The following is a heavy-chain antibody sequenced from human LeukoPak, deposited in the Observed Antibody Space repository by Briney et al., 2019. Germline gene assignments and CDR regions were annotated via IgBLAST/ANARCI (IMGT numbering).Heavy chain of an antibody. J-gene: IGHJ4*02. CDR3: ARRYGYRDYGGNPPDY. CDR1: GFTFSSYE. Sequence: GGSLRLSCAASGFTFSSYEMNWVRQAPGKGLEWVSYISSTGSAIYYADSVKGRFTISGDNAKNSLYLQMNSLRADDTAVYYCARRYGYRDYGGNPPDYWGQGTLVTVSS. CDR2: ISSTGSAI. D-gene: IGHD4-23*01. V-gene: IGHV3-48*03.